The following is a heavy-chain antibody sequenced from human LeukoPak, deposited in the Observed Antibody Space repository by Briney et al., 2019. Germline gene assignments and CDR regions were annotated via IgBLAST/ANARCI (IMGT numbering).Heavy chain of an antibody. CDR2: IWYDGSNK. V-gene: IGHV3-33*06. Sequence: PGGSLRLSCAASGFTFSSYGMHWVRQAPGKGLEWVAVIWYDGSNKYYADSVKGRFTISRDNSKNTLYLQMNSLRAEDTAVYYCAKASNYGSGSYYPRGVDYWGQGTLVTVSS. J-gene: IGHJ4*02. D-gene: IGHD3-10*01. CDR3: AKASNYGSGSYYPRGVDY. CDR1: GFTFSSYG.